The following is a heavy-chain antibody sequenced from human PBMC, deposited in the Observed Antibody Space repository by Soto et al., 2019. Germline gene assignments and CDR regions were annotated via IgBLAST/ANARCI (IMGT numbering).Heavy chain of an antibody. CDR2: IIPIPGIA. CDR3: ARDSGDIVVVPAAQSG. D-gene: IGHD2-2*01. J-gene: IGHJ3*01. V-gene: IGHV1-69*08. CDR1: GGTFSSYT. Sequence: QVQLVQSGAEVKKPGSSVKVSCKASGGTFSSYTISWVRQAPGQGLEWMGRIIPIPGIANYAQKFQGRVTITADKSTSTADMELSSLRSEDTAVYYCARDSGDIVVVPAAQSGWGQGTMVTVSS.